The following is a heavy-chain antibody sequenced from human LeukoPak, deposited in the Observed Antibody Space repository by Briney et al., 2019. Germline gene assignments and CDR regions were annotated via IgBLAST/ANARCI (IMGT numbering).Heavy chain of an antibody. J-gene: IGHJ4*02. CDR1: GFTFSSYA. V-gene: IGHV3-30*03. D-gene: IGHD6-13*01. CDR3: ASLWASSWVNDY. CDR2: ISYDGSNK. Sequence: GGSLRLSCAASGFTFSSYAMHWVRQAPGKGLEWVALISYDGSNKYYADSVKGRITISRDNAKNSLYLQMNSLRAEDTAVYYCASLWASSWVNDYWGQGTLVTVSS.